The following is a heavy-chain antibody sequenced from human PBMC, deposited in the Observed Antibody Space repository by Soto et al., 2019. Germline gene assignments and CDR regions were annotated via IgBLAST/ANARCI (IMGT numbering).Heavy chain of an antibody. D-gene: IGHD6-19*01. Sequence: GGSLRLSCAASGFTFSSYWMTWVRQAPGKGLEWVANIKMDGSERYYVDSVKGRFTISRENAKNSLYLQLNSLRAEDTAVYYCARDASRAWYYFDSWGQGTLVTVSS. CDR3: ARDASRAWYYFDS. V-gene: IGHV3-7*01. CDR1: GFTFSSYW. CDR2: IKMDGSER. J-gene: IGHJ4*02.